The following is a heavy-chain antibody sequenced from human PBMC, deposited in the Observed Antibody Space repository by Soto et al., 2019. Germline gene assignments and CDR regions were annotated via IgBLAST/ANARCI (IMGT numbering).Heavy chain of an antibody. J-gene: IGHJ4*02. D-gene: IGHD5-18*01. CDR3: PSDGDVGDSYGHNVDH. CDR2: IWYDGVTK. Sequence: QVQLVESGGGVVQPGRSLRLSCAASRCTFSDYGMHWVRQAPGKGLEWVAVIWYDGVTKHYAESVRGRFTISRDNSKNTVYREMSRRRADDTGIYYCPSDGDVGDSYGHNVDHWGQGPLVNVS. V-gene: IGHV3-33*01. CDR1: RCTFSDYG.